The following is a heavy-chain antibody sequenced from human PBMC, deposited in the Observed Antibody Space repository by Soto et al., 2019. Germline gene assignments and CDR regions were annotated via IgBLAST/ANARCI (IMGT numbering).Heavy chain of an antibody. CDR1: GVTFSKYA. CDR2: ITGSGGLT. V-gene: IGHV3-23*01. Sequence: EVQLLESGGGLVQPGGSLRLSCAVSGVTFSKYAMSWVRQPPGKGPEWVSAITGSGGLTYYADSVKGRFTISRDNSKDILFLQMNRLRDEDTATDYCSKEDYGGNSPYWYFDFWGRGTLVIVSS. J-gene: IGHJ2*01. D-gene: IGHD4-17*01. CDR3: SKEDYGGNSPYWYFDF.